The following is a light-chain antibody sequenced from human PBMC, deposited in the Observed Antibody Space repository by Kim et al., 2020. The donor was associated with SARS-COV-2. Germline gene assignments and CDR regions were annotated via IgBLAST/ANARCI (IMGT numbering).Light chain of an antibody. J-gene: IGLJ2*01. CDR2: YDD. V-gene: IGLV3-21*04. CDR3: QVWDTRSDHVV. Sequence: SYELTQPPSVSVAPGETARITCGGNNIGSVSVHWYQQRPGQAPVLVIYYDDDRPSGIPERFSGSNSGNTATLTISRVEAGDEADYYCQVWDTRSDHVVFGRGTQLTVL. CDR1: NIGSVS.